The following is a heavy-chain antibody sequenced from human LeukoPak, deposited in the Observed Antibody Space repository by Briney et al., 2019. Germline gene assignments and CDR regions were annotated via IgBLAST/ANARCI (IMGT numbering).Heavy chain of an antibody. V-gene: IGHV5-51*01. Sequence: GESLKISCKGSGYSFTSYWIGWVRQMPGKGLKWMGIIYPGDSDARYSPSFQGQVTISADKSISTAYLQWSSLKASDTAMYYCARHSLVVVPAAIGTKYYYYMDVWGKGTTVTISS. J-gene: IGHJ6*03. CDR1: GYSFTSYW. CDR2: IYPGDSDA. CDR3: ARHSLVVVPAAIGTKYYYYMDV. D-gene: IGHD2-2*02.